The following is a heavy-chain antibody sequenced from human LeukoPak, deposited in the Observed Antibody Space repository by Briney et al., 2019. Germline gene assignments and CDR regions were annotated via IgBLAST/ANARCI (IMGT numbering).Heavy chain of an antibody. CDR3: AKDYSSSSPLDY. CDR1: GFTFDDYA. CDR2: ISWNSGSI. D-gene: IGHD6-6*01. J-gene: IGHJ4*02. Sequence: GRSLRLSCAASGFTFDDYAMHWVRQAPGKGLEWVSGISWNSGSIGYADSVKGRFTISRDNSKNSLYLQMNSLRTEDTALYYCAKDYSSSSPLDYWGQGTLVTVSS. V-gene: IGHV3-9*01.